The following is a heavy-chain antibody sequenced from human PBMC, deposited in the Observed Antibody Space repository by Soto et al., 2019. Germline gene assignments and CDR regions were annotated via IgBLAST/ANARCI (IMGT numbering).Heavy chain of an antibody. J-gene: IGHJ4*02. CDR1: GYRFTSYL. CDR2: IYPGDSDT. V-gene: IGHV5-51*01. CDR3: TRPYGSGYTWDFDY. Sequence: PGESLNLSCKGSGYRFTSYLISWVRQMPGKGLEWMGIIYPGDSDTRYSPSFQGQVTISADKSISTAYLQWSSLKASDTAMYYCTRPYGSGYTWDFDYWGQGTLVTVSS. D-gene: IGHD3-10*01.